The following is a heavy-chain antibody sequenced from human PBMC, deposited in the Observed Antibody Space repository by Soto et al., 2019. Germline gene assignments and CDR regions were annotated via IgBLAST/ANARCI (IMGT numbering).Heavy chain of an antibody. Sequence: SETLSLTCTVSGGSISSGGYYWSWIRQHPGKGLEWIGYIYYSGSTYYNPSLKSRVTISVDTSKNQFSLKLSSVTAADTAVYYCARDYSLPETYYYGMDVWGQGTTVTVSS. CDR1: GGSISSGGYY. V-gene: IGHV4-31*03. D-gene: IGHD6-13*01. CDR3: ARDYSLPETYYYGMDV. J-gene: IGHJ6*02. CDR2: IYYSGST.